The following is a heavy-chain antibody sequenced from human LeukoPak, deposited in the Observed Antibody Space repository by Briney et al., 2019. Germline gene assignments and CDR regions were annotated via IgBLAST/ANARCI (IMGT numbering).Heavy chain of an antibody. CDR3: ASGDYHDSSGYPTYFDS. Sequence: GGSLRLSCAASGFTFSNYAMDWVRLAPGKGLEWVAVISYDGNNKYYADSVKGRFTISRDDSKNTLYLQMNSLRTEDTAVYYCASGDYHDSSGYPTYFDSWGQGTLVTVSS. V-gene: IGHV3-30-3*01. J-gene: IGHJ4*02. D-gene: IGHD3-22*01. CDR2: ISYDGNNK. CDR1: GFTFSNYA.